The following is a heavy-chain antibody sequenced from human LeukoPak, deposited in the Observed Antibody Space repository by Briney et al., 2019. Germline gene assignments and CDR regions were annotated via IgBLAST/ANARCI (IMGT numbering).Heavy chain of an antibody. J-gene: IGHJ4*02. V-gene: IGHV1-2*02. CDR1: GYTFTAY. D-gene: IGHD6-13*01. Sequence: GASVKVSCKASGYTFTAYMHWVRQAPGQGLEWMGWINPNSGGTNYAQKFQGRVTMTRDTSINTAYMELNRLTSDDTAVYYCATNFYSNSRSLTDWGQGTLVTVSS. CDR2: INPNSGGT. CDR3: ATNFYSNSRSLTD.